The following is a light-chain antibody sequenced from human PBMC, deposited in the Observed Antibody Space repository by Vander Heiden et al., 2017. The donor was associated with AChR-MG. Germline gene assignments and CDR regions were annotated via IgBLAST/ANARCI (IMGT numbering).Light chain of an antibody. J-gene: IGKJ5*01. CDR3: MQGLQTPAIT. V-gene: IGKV2-28*01. CDR1: QSLLHNNGYNY. CDR2: LGS. Sequence: DIVMTQSPLSLPVTPGEPASISCRSSQSLLHNNGYNYLDWYLQKPGQSPQLLIYLGSHRGSGVPDRCSGSGAGTDFTLKISRVEAEDAGVYYCMQGLQTPAITFGQGTRLEIK.